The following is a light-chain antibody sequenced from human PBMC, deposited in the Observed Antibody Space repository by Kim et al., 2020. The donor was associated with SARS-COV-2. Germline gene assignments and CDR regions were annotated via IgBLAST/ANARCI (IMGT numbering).Light chain of an antibody. CDR3: QVWDSSTRV. V-gene: IGLV3-9*01. J-gene: IGLJ3*02. CDR2: RVI. CDR1: NVGRKM. Sequence: SVALGQTARIRWVGNNVGRKMLHWYQQKRGQAPVLVIYRVINRPSGIPERFAGSNSGNTATLTISRAQAGDEADYYCQVWDSSTRVCGGRTQLTVL.